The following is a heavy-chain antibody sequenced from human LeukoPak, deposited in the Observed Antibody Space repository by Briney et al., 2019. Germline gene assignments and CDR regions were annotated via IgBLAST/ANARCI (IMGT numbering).Heavy chain of an antibody. Sequence: PGGSLRLSCAASGFTFSTYAMSWVRQAPGKGLEWVSAISGSGGSTFNADSVKGRFTISRDNSKNTLFLQMNSLRAEDTATYYCAKDHPSGYYFDYWGQGTLVTVSS. J-gene: IGHJ4*02. CDR3: AKDHPSGYYFDY. CDR2: ISGSGGST. CDR1: GFTFSTYA. V-gene: IGHV3-23*01. D-gene: IGHD1-14*01.